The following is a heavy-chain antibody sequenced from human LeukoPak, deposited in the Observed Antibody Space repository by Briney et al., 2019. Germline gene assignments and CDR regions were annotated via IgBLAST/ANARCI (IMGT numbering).Heavy chain of an antibody. V-gene: IGHV1-46*01. J-gene: IGHJ4*02. D-gene: IGHD3-22*01. CDR3: ARSLKRITMIVVIDY. CDR2: INPSGGST. CDR1: GYTFTGYY. Sequence: ASVKVSCKASGYTFTGYYMHWVQQAPGQGLEWMGIINPSGGSTSYAQKFQGRVTMTRDMSTSTVYMELSSLRSEDTAVYYCARSLKRITMIVVIDYWGQGTLVTVSS.